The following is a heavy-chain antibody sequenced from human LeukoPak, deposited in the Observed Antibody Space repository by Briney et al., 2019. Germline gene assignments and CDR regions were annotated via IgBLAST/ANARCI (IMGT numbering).Heavy chain of an antibody. D-gene: IGHD3-10*01. CDR2: IRYDGSNK. CDR3: ARNLWFGEFLDS. Sequence: PGRSLRLSCAASGFTFSTYAMHWVRQAPGKGLEWVAFIRYDGSNKYYADSVKGRFTISRDNSKNTLFLQMNSLRVEDMAVYYCARNLWFGEFLDSWGQGTLVTVSS. CDR1: GFTFSTYA. J-gene: IGHJ5*01. V-gene: IGHV3-30*04.